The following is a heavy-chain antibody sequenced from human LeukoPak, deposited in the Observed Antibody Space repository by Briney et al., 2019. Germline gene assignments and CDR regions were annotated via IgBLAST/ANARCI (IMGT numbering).Heavy chain of an antibody. J-gene: IGHJ6*03. CDR2: ISAYNGNT. CDR1: GCTFTSYG. CDR3: ARDRAQYYDFWNGGASDKAYYMDV. Sequence: ASVKVSCKASGCTFTSYGISWVRQAPGQGLEWMGWISAYNGNTNYAQKLQGRVTMTTDTSTSTGYMELRSLRSDDTAVYYCARDRAQYYDFWNGGASDKAYYMDVWGKGTTVTVSS. V-gene: IGHV1-18*01. D-gene: IGHD3-3*01.